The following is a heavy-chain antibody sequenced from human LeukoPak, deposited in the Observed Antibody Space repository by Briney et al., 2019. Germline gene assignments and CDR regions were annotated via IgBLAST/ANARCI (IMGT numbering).Heavy chain of an antibody. CDR3: AKDYYDSSGYSPFDY. V-gene: IGHV3-9*01. Sequence: PGRSLRLSCAASGFTFDDYAMHWVRQAPGKGLEWVSGISWNSGSIGYADSVKGRFTISRDNAKNSLYLQMNSLRAEDTALYYCAKDYYDSSGYSPFDYWGQGTLVTVSS. J-gene: IGHJ4*02. D-gene: IGHD3-22*01. CDR2: ISWNSGSI. CDR1: GFTFDDYA.